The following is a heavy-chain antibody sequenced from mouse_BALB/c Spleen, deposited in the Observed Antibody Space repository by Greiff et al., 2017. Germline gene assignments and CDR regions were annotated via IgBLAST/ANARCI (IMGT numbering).Heavy chain of an antibody. V-gene: IGHV1-80*01. CDR1: GYAFSSYW. CDR2: IYPGDGDT. D-gene: IGHD2-1*01. Sequence: QVQLQQSGAELVRPGSSVKISCKASGYAFSSYWMNWVKQRPGQGLEWIGQIYPGDGDTNYNGKFKGKATLTADKSSSTAYMQLSSLTSEDSAVYFCARGGNLRFDYWGQGITLTVSS. CDR3: ARGGNLRFDY. J-gene: IGHJ2*01.